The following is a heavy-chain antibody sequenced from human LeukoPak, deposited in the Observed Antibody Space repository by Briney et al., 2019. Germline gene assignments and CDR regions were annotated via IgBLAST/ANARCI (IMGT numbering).Heavy chain of an antibody. CDR1: GGSISSYY. CDR3: ARGKNYGSGSYYIDY. J-gene: IGHJ4*02. Sequence: SETLSLTCTVSGGSISSYYWSWIRQPPGKGLEWIGSIYYSGSTNYNPSLKSRVTISVDTSKNQFSLKLSSVTAADTAVYYCARGKNYGSGSYYIDYWGQGTLVTVSS. D-gene: IGHD3-10*01. CDR2: IYYSGST. V-gene: IGHV4-59*01.